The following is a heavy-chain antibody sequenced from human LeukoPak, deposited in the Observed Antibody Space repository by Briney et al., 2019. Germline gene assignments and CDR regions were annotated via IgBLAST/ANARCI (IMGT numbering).Heavy chain of an antibody. CDR2: ISGSGGST. J-gene: IGHJ4*02. D-gene: IGHD3-3*01. V-gene: IGHV3-23*01. CDR3: AKDFFWSGYYETLGDY. Sequence: QPGGSLRLSCAASGFTFSSYWMSWVRQAPGKGLEWVSAISGSGGSTYYADSVKGRFTISRDNSKNTLYLQMNSLRAEDTAVYYCAKDFFWSGYYETLGDYWGQGTLVTVSS. CDR1: GFTFSSYW.